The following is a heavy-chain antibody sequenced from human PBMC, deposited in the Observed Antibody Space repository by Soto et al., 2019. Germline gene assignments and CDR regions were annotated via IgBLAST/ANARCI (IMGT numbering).Heavy chain of an antibody. CDR3: AKALGNPYYYYYMDV. CDR2: ISPGGDST. CDR1: GFNFNIYA. D-gene: IGHD1-1*01. V-gene: IGHV3-23*01. Sequence: EVQLLESGGGLVQPGGSLRLSCAASGFNFNIYAMTWVRQAPGKGLEWVSTISPGGDSTYFADSVNGRVTISRDNSKNTLSLQMTSLRAEDTATYFCAKALGNPYYYYYMDVWGTGTTVTVSS. J-gene: IGHJ6*03.